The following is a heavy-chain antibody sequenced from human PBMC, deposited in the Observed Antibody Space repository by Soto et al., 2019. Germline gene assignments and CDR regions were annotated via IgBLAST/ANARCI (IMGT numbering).Heavy chain of an antibody. D-gene: IGHD1-1*01. V-gene: IGHV3-11*06. J-gene: IGHJ4*02. CDR3: VRSGDNYNLLDY. CDR2: SSNSGSFT. CDR1: GFTFSDHY. Sequence: GGSLRLSCAASGFTFSDHYMSWIRQAPGKGLEGIGYSSNSGSFTRYADSVKGRFSISRDNAKNSLYLQINSLRGDDTAIYYCVRSGDNYNLLDYWGQGTPVTVSS.